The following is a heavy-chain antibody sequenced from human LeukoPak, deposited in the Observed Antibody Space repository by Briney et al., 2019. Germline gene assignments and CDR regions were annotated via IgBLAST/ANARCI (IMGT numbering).Heavy chain of an antibody. D-gene: IGHD3-22*01. CDR1: GFTFSDSY. V-gene: IGHV3-11*01. J-gene: IGHJ4*02. CDR3: AKGDYYDIRTFFDY. CDR2: ISGSGHDI. Sequence: GGSLRLSCAASGFTFSDSYMTWVRQAPGKGVEWVAYISGSGHDINYSDSVKGRFTISRDNAKNTLYLQMNNLRAEDTAIYYCAKGDYYDIRTFFDYWGQGTLVTVSS.